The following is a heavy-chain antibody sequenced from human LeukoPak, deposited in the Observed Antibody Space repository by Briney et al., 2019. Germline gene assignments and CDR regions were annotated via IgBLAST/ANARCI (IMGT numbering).Heavy chain of an antibody. V-gene: IGHV3-30*02. D-gene: IGHD3-10*01. CDR1: GFTFSSYG. CDR3: ARELYGSGANWFDP. Sequence: GGSLRLSCAASGFTFSSYGMHWVRQAPGKGLEWVAFIRYDGSNKYYADSVKGRFTISRDNSKNTLYLQMNSLRAEDTAVYYCARELYGSGANWFDPWGQGTLVTVSS. J-gene: IGHJ5*02. CDR2: IRYDGSNK.